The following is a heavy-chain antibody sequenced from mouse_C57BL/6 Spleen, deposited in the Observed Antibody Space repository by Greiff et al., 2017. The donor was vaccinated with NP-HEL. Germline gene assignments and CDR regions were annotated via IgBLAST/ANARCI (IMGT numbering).Heavy chain of an antibody. J-gene: IGHJ2*01. CDR1: GYTFTDYN. CDR3: ARVYYYGSEGFDY. CDR2: INPNNGGT. D-gene: IGHD1-1*01. V-gene: IGHV1-18*01. Sequence: VQLQQSGPELVKPGASVKIPCKASGYTFTDYNMDWVKQSHGKSLEWIGDINPNNGGTIYNQKFKGKATLTVDKSSSTAYMELRSLTSEDTAVYYCARVYYYGSEGFDYWGQGTTLTVSS.